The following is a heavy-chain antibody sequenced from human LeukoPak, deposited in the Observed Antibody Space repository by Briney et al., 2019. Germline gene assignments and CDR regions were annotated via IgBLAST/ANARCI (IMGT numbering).Heavy chain of an antibody. V-gene: IGHV4-4*07. J-gene: IGHJ4*02. CDR2: IYTSGST. CDR1: GGSISSYY. CDR3: ARRGSSYYYDTKSYFDY. Sequence: SETLSLTCTVSGGSISSYYWSWIRQPAGRGLEWIGCIYTSGSTHNNPSLKSRVTISVDTSKNQFSLELSSVTAADTAGYVCARRGSSYYYDTKSYFDYWGQGTLVTVSS. D-gene: IGHD1-26*01.